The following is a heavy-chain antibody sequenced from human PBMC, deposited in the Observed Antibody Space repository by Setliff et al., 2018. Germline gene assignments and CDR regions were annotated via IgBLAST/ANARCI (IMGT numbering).Heavy chain of an antibody. J-gene: IGHJ4*02. Sequence: ASETLSLTCTVSGDSIRRGDYWSWIRQHPGKGLEWIGSIYYTGTAYYNPSLKSRVTISVDTSKNQFSLQVTSLAATDTALYFCARHEFVGGYYGSVTYRHFDYWGQGILVTVSS. V-gene: IGHV4-38-2*02. CDR1: GDSIRRGDY. CDR2: IYYTGTA. D-gene: IGHD3-10*01. CDR3: ARHEFVGGYYGSVTYRHFDY.